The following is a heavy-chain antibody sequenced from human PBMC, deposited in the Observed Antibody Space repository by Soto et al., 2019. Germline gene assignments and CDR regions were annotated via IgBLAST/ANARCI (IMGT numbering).Heavy chain of an antibody. V-gene: IGHV3-7*01. J-gene: IGHJ5*02. D-gene: IGHD6-13*01. CDR1: GFTFSSYW. CDR3: ARGNRYSSSWGATNWFDP. Sequence: PGGSLRLSCAASGFTFSSYWMSWVRQAPGKGLEWVANIKQDGSEKYYVDSVKGRFTISRDNAKNSLYLQMNSLRAEDTAVYYCARGNRYSSSWGATNWFDPWGQGTLVTVSS. CDR2: IKQDGSEK.